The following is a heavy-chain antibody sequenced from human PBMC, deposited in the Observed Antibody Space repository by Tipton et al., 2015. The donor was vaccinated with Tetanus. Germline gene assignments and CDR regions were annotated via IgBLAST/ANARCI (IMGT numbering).Heavy chain of an antibody. J-gene: IGHJ4*02. D-gene: IGHD2-15*01. V-gene: IGHV3-48*01. CDR3: ARGGYCSGGSCYAVLDS. CDR2: ISSSSSTI. Sequence: SLRLSCAASGFTFSSYSMNWVRQAPGKGPEWVSYISSSSSTIYYADSVKGRFTISKDNAKNSLYLQMNSLRAEATAVYYCARGGYCSGGSCYAVLDSWGQGTVVTVSS. CDR1: GFTFSSYS.